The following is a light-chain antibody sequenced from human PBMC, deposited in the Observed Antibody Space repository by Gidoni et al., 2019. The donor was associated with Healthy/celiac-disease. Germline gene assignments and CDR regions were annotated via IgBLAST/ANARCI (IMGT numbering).Light chain of an antibody. CDR2: AAS. CDR3: QQSYSTPPYT. J-gene: IGKJ2*01. V-gene: IGKV1-39*01. Sequence: DNHMTQSPSSLSASVGDRVTITCRASQSISSYLNWYQQKPGKAPKLLIYAASSLQSGVPSRFSGSGSGTDFTLTISSLQPEDFATYYCQQSYSTPPYTFGQGTKLEIK. CDR1: QSISSY.